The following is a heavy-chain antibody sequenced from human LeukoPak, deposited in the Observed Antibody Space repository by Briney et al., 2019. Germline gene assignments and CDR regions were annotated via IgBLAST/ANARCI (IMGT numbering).Heavy chain of an antibody. CDR3: AKDRVPGDY. V-gene: IGHV3-23*01. Sequence: PGGSLRLSCTASGFTFSSYVMSWVRQAPGKGLEWVSAISGSGGSTYYADSVKGRFTISRDNSKNTLYLLMNGLRAEDTALYYCAKDRVPGDYWGQGTLVTVSS. CDR2: ISGSGGST. J-gene: IGHJ4*02. CDR1: GFTFSSYV. D-gene: IGHD1-14*01.